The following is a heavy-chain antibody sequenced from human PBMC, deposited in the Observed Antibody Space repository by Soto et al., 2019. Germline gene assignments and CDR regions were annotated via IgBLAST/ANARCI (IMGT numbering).Heavy chain of an antibody. J-gene: IGHJ4*02. D-gene: IGHD3-10*01. CDR3: ARGGRWFGELPFDY. CDR2: IYSGGST. CDR1: GFTVSSNY. V-gene: IGHV3-53*01. Sequence: GGSLRLSCAASGFTVSSNYMSWVRQAPGKGLEWVSVIYSGGSTYYADSVKGRFTISRDNSKNTLYLQVNSLRAEDTAVYYCARGGRWFGELPFDYWGQGTLVTVSS.